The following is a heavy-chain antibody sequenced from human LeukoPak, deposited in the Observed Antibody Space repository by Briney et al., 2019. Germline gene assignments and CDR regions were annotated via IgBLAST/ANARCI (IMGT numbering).Heavy chain of an antibody. Sequence: PSETLSLTCAVYGGSFSGYYWSWIRQPPGKGLEWIGEINHSGSTNYNPSLKSRVTISVDTSKNQFSLKLSSVTAADTAVYYCARGPLTDDYYYYGMDVWGQGTTVTVSS. CDR3: ARGPLTDDYYYYGMDV. V-gene: IGHV4-34*01. J-gene: IGHJ6*02. D-gene: IGHD2-21*02. CDR2: INHSGST. CDR1: GGSFSGYY.